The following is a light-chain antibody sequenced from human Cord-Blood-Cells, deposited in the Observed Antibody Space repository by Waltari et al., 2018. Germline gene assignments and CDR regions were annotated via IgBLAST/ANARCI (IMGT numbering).Light chain of an antibody. Sequence: QSALTQPASVSGSPGQSITISCTGTSSDVGGYNYVSWYQQHPGKAPKLMIYDVSKRRSGVANRCSGSKSGNAASLTISGLQAEDEADYYCSSYTSSSTLVFGGGTKLTVL. V-gene: IGLV2-14*01. J-gene: IGLJ3*02. CDR2: DVS. CDR1: SSDVGGYNY. CDR3: SSYTSSSTLV.